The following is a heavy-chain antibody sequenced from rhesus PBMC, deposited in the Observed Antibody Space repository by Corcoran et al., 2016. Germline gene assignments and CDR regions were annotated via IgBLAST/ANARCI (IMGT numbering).Heavy chain of an antibody. CDR2: ITYSGST. Sequence: QVQLQESGPGLVKPSETLSLTCAVSGGSISSGYYYWSWIRQPPGKGLEWIGYITYSGSTSYNPSLKSRVTISRDTSKNQFSLKLSSVTAADTAVYYCARDLNRAGYFDYWGQGVLVTVSS. CDR3: ARDLNRAGYFDY. J-gene: IGHJ4*01. CDR1: GGSISSGYYY. V-gene: IGHV4-122*02.